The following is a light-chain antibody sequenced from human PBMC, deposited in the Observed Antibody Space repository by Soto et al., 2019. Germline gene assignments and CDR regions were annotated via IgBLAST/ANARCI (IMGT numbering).Light chain of an antibody. CDR1: QSVRTY. J-gene: IGKJ5*01. V-gene: IGKV3-11*01. CDR3: QQRNSWPPIT. CDR2: DAS. Sequence: IVLTKSPFTLSLSTGERATLSCRASQSVRTYLAWYQVKPGQAPRLLIYDASSRASGVPARFSGSGSGTDFTLTISSLEPEDFALYYCQQRNSWPPITFGQGTLLAIK.